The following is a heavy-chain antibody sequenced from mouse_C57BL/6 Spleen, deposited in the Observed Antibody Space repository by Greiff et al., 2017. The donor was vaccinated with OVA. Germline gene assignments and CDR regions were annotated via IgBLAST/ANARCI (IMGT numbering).Heavy chain of an antibody. CDR1: GYAFSSSW. D-gene: IGHD2-14*01. V-gene: IGHV1-82*01. CDR2: IYPGDGDT. J-gene: IGHJ4*01. Sequence: QVQLQQPGPELVKPGASVKISCKASGYAFSSSWMNWVKQRPGQGLEWIGRIYPGDGDTNYNGKFKGKATLTADKSSSTAYMQLSSLTSEDSAVXFCASYDVIYAMDYWGQGTSVTVSS. CDR3: ASYDVIYAMDY.